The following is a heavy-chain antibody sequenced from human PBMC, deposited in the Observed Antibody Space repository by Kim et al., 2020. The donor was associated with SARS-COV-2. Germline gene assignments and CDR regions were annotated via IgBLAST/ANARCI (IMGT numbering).Heavy chain of an antibody. V-gene: IGHV3-11*06. CDR3: ARYGETEGIGWFDP. Sequence: VKGRFTISIDNANNALDLQMNSLRAEDTAVYYCARYGETEGIGWFDPWGQGTLVTVSS. J-gene: IGHJ5*02. D-gene: IGHD1-20*01.